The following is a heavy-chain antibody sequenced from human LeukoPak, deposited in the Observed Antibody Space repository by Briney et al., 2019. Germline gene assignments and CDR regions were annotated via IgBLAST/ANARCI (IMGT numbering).Heavy chain of an antibody. CDR1: GFTFSTYG. CDR2: IWYDGSNI. CDR3: AILRDINDY. D-gene: IGHD3-9*01. J-gene: IGHJ4*02. V-gene: IGHV3-33*03. Sequence: GGSLRLSCAASGFTFSTYGMHWVRQAPGKGLEWLAVIWYDGSNIYYADSVKGRFAISRDNAKNTLYLQMDSLRAEDTAVYYCAILRDINDYWGQGTLVTVSS.